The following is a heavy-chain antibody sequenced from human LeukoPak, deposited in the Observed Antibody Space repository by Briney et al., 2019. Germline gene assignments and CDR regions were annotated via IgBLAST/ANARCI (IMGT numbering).Heavy chain of an antibody. V-gene: IGHV3-66*02. D-gene: IGHD3-22*01. Sequence: PGGSLRLSCAASGFPVSSNYLSWVRQAPGKGLEWVSVIYSGGSTYYADSVKGRFTISRDNSKNTLYLQMNSLRAEDTAVYYCATRDYYDSSGYSDAFDIWGQGTMVTVSS. CDR1: GFPVSSNY. CDR3: ATRDYYDSSGYSDAFDI. J-gene: IGHJ3*02. CDR2: IYSGGST.